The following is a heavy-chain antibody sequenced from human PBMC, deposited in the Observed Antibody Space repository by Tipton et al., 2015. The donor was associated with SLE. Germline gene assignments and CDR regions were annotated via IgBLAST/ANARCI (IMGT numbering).Heavy chain of an antibody. CDR3: ARDLGYNYGRAFDI. V-gene: IGHV4-30-4*01. CDR1: GGSISSGDYY. J-gene: IGHJ3*02. Sequence: TLSLTCTVSGGSISSGDYYWGWIRQPPGKGLEWIGYIYYSGSTNYNPSLKSRVTISVDTSKNQFSLKLSSVTAADTAVYYCARDLGYNYGRAFDIWGQGTMVTVSS. D-gene: IGHD5-18*01. CDR2: IYYSGST.